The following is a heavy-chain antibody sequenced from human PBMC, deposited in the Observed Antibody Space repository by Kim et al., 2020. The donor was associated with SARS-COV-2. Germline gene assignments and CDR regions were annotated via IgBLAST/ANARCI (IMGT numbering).Heavy chain of an antibody. CDR1: GFTFSSYG. CDR3: ARDPLRDYSNQVYYYYGMDV. CDR2: IWYDGSNK. D-gene: IGHD4-4*01. V-gene: IGHV3-33*01. Sequence: GGSLRLSCAASGFTFSSYGMHWVRQAPGKGLEWVAVIWYDGSNKYYADSVKGRFTISRDNSKNTLYLQMNSLRAEDTAVYYCARDPLRDYSNQVYYYYGMDVWGQGTTVTVSS. J-gene: IGHJ6*02.